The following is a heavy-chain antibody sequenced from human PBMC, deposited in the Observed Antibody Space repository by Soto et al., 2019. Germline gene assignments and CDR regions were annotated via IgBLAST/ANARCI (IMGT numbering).Heavy chain of an antibody. CDR1: GFTLSDYW. Sequence: EVQLVESGGGLVQPGGSLRLSCAASGFTLSDYWIHWVRQPPGKGPVWVSRIDSDGSNTAYADSVKGRFTISRDNAKNPVYLPMNSLRVEDTAGYYCARETFGTRGGDYWGQGTLVTVSS. CDR3: ARETFGTRGGDY. J-gene: IGHJ4*02. D-gene: IGHD3-10*01. CDR2: IDSDGSNT. V-gene: IGHV3-74*01.